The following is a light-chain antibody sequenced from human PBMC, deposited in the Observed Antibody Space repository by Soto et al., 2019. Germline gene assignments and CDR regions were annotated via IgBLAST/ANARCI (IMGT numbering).Light chain of an antibody. V-gene: IGLV2-14*01. J-gene: IGLJ3*02. CDR3: SSYTGSSTLGEM. CDR2: EVN. CDR1: SSDVGGYNF. Sequence: QSALTQTASVSGSPGQSITIPCTGTSSDVGGYNFVSWYQQHPGKAPKVMIYEVNNRPSGVSDRFSGSKSGNTASLTISGLQAEDEAVYFCSSYTGSSTLGEMFGGGTKLTVL.